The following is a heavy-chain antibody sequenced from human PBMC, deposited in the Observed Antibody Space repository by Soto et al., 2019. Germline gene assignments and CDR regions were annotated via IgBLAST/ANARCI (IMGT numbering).Heavy chain of an antibody. Sequence: GGSLRLSCAASGFTFSSYGMHWVRQAPGKGLEWVAVIWYDGSNKYYADSVKGRFTISRDNSKNTLYLQMNSLRAEDTAVYYCARWRSSKYYYYGMDVWGQGTTVTVSS. CDR1: GFTFSSYG. D-gene: IGHD1-26*01. CDR3: ARWRSSKYYYYGMDV. CDR2: IWYDGSNK. J-gene: IGHJ6*02. V-gene: IGHV3-33*01.